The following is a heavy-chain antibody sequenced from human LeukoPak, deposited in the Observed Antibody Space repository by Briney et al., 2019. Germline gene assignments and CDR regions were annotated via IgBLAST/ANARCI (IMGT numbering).Heavy chain of an antibody. V-gene: IGHV1-46*01. J-gene: IGHJ4*02. D-gene: IGHD2-15*01. CDR2: INPSGGST. CDR1: GYTFTSYY. CDR3: ARAFLSCSGGSCYFDY. Sequence: ASVKVSCKASGYTFTSYYMHWVRQAPGQGLEWMGIINPSGGSTSYAQKFQGRVTMTRDMSTSTVYMELSSLRSEDTAVHYCARAFLSCSGGSCYFDYWGQGTLVTVSS.